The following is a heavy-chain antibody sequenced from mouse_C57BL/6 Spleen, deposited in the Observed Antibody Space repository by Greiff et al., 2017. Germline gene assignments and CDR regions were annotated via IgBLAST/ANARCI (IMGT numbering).Heavy chain of an antibody. CDR1: GFTFSDYG. Sequence: EVMLVESGGGLVKPGGSLKLSCAASGFTFSDYGMHWVRQAPEKGLEWVAYISSGSSTIYYADTVKGRFTISRDNAKNTLFLQMTSLRSEDTAMYYCARGYLVLYWYFDVRGTGTTVTVSS. D-gene: IGHD3-2*02. CDR2: ISSGSSTI. CDR3: ARGYLVLYWYFDV. V-gene: IGHV5-17*01. J-gene: IGHJ1*03.